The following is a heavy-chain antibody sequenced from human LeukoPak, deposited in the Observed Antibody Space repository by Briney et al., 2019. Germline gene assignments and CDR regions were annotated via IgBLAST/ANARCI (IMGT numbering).Heavy chain of an antibody. CDR2: INHSGST. CDR3: ARLLRMSYYDSGNFDY. CDR1: GGSFSGYY. D-gene: IGHD3-22*01. Sequence: PSETLSLTCAVYGGSFSGYYWSWIRQPPGKGLEWIGEINHSGSTNYNPSLKSRVTISVDTSKNQFSLKLSSVTAADTAVYYCARLLRMSYYDSGNFDYWGQGTLVTVSS. J-gene: IGHJ4*02. V-gene: IGHV4-34*01.